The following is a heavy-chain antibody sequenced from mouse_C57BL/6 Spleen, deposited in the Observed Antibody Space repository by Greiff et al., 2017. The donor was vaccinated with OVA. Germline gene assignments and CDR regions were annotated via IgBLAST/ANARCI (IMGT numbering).Heavy chain of an antibody. Sequence: QVQLQQSGAELVRPGTSVKVSCKASGYAFTNYLIEWVKQRPGQGLEWIGVINPGSGGTNYNETFKGKATLTADKSSSTAYMQLSSLTSEDSAVYCCARQGGYDWAWCAYWGQGTLVTVSA. V-gene: IGHV1-54*01. D-gene: IGHD2-2*01. CDR2: INPGSGGT. J-gene: IGHJ3*01. CDR1: GYAFTNYL. CDR3: ARQGGYDWAWCAY.